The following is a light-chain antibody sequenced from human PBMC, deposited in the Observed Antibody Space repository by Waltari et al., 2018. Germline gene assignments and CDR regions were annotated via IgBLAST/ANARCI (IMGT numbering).Light chain of an antibody. Sequence: EIVMTQSPATLSVSPGERATLSCRASQSVSSDLAWYQIIPGQAPRLLISGASTSATGIPGRFSGSGSGTEFTLTISNMQTEDFAVYHCQQYNNWPLTFGGGTKVEIK. CDR2: GAS. CDR3: QQYNNWPLT. J-gene: IGKJ4*01. V-gene: IGKV3-15*01. CDR1: QSVSSD.